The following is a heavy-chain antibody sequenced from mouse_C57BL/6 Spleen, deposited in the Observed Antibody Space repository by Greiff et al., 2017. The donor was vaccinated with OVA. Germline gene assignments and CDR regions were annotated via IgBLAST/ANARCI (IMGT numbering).Heavy chain of an antibody. CDR1: GFTFSSYA. CDR2: ISSGGDYI. D-gene: IGHD1-1*01. CDR3: TRWSGSSFFDY. V-gene: IGHV5-9-1*02. Sequence: EVKVEESGEGLVKPGGSLKLSCAASGFTFSSYAMSWVRQTPEKRLEWVAYISSGGDYIYYADTVKGRFTISRDNARNTLYLQMSSLKSEDTAMYYCTRWSGSSFFDYWGQGTTLTVSS. J-gene: IGHJ2*01.